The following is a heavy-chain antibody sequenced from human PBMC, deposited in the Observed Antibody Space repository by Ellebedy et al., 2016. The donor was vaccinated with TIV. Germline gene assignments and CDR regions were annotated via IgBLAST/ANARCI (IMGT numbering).Heavy chain of an antibody. J-gene: IGHJ5*01. CDR1: GFSFRSYW. CDR2: IRDDSEK. V-gene: IGHV3-7*01. D-gene: IGHD4-17*01. Sequence: GESLKISCAASGFSFRSYWMSWVRQVPGKGLEWVANIRDDSEKYYVDSVKGRFTISRDNSKNSFYLQMHSLRVEDTAVYYCARRGSYGDYAVQINNWFDSWGQGTLVTVSS. CDR3: ARRGSYGDYAVQINNWFDS.